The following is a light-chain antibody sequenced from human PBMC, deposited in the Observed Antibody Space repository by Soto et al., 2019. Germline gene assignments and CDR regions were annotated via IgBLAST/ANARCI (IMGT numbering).Light chain of an antibody. CDR2: GAS. Sequence: EIVLTQSPDTLSLSPGERATLSCRASQSVSASYLAWYQHKPGQAPRLLMYGASRRATGIPARFSGSGSGTEFTLTISSLQSEDFAVYYCQQYSNWWTFGQGTKVDIK. CDR1: QSVSASY. V-gene: IGKV3-15*01. CDR3: QQYSNWWT. J-gene: IGKJ1*01.